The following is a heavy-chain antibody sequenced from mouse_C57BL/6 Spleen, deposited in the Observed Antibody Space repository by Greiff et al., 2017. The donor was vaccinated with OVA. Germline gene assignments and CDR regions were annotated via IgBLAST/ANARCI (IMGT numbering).Heavy chain of an antibody. J-gene: IGHJ3*01. CDR1: GYSITSGYY. D-gene: IGHD4-1*01. Sequence: EVKLQESGPGLVKPSQSLSLTCSVTGYSITSGYYWHWIRQFPGNKLEWMGYLSYDGSNNYNPSLKNRISITRDTSKNQFFLKLNSVTTEDTATYYCARGNWSAVFAYWGQGTLVTVSA. CDR3: ARGNWSAVFAY. V-gene: IGHV3-6*01. CDR2: LSYDGSN.